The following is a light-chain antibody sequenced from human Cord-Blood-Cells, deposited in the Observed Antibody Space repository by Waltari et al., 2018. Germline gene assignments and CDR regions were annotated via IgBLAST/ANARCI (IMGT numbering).Light chain of an antibody. Sequence: DIVMTQSPDSLAVSLGERATINCKSSQNVLYSSNDKNYLAWYQQKPGQPPKLLIYWASTRESGVPDRCSGSGSGTDFTLTISSLQAEDVAVYYCQQYYRTPRTFGQGTKLEIK. J-gene: IGKJ2*01. CDR3: QQYYRTPRT. CDR1: QNVLYSSNDKNY. CDR2: WAS. V-gene: IGKV4-1*01.